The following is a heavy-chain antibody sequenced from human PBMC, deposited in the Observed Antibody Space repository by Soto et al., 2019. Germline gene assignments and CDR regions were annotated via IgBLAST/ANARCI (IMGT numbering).Heavy chain of an antibody. Sequence: EVQLEPSGAEVKKPGESLPIACKGSGFHFGSYWIGWVRQMPGKGLEWMGNIYPTNSDTRYSPSFEGRVTISADMTTAYLHWSSLTASDAGKYYCARQSYCNSTVCGDFEFWGQGTLVTVSS. CDR1: GFHFGSYW. J-gene: IGHJ4*02. D-gene: IGHD2-2*01. V-gene: IGHV5-51*03. CDR2: IYPTNSDT. CDR3: ARQSYCNSTVCGDFEF.